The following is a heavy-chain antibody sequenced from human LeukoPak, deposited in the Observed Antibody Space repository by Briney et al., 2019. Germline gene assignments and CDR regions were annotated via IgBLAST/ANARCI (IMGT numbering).Heavy chain of an antibody. CDR2: IYYSGST. D-gene: IGHD3-10*01. J-gene: IGHJ6*02. Sequence: KPSETLSLTCTVSGGSISSYYWSWIRQPPGKGLEWIGYIYYSGSTNYNPSLKSRVTISVDTSKNQFSLKLSSVTAADTAVYYCARGRVLLWFGELLGSYYGMDVWGQGTTVTVSS. V-gene: IGHV4-59*01. CDR3: ARGRVLLWFGELLGSYYGMDV. CDR1: GGSISSYY.